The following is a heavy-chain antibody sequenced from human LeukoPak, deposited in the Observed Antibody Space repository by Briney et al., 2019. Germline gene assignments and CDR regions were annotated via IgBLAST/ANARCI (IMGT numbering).Heavy chain of an antibody. J-gene: IGHJ4*02. CDR1: GFTFSSYA. D-gene: IGHD2-8*01. CDR3: ARKRRGQVSDALDY. V-gene: IGHV3-48*03. Sequence: GGSLRLSCAASGFTFSSYAMSWVRQAPGKGLEWVSYISSSGSTIYYADSVKGRFTISRDNAKNSLYLQMNSLRAEDTAVYYCARKRRGQVSDALDYWGQGTLVTVSS. CDR2: ISSSGSTI.